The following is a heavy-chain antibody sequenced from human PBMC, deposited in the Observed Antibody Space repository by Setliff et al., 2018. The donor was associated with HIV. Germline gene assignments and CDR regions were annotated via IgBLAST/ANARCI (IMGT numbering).Heavy chain of an antibody. J-gene: IGHJ1*01. V-gene: IGHV1-69*10. D-gene: IGHD3-22*01. CDR1: GGTFSSYA. CDR3: TGGCSEDRSLVQVAYFRH. CDR2: IIPIVKIA. Sequence: SVKVSCKASGGTFSSYAISWVRQAPGQGLEWMGGIIPIVKIANYAQKFKGRVTITADKSTHTVYMEMRSLRSEDTAVYYCTGGCSEDRSLVQVAYFRHWGQGTLVTVSS.